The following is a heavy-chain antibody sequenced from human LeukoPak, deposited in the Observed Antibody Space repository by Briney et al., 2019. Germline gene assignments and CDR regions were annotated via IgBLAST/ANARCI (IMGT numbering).Heavy chain of an antibody. CDR3: ARGYGSGSYNNFNQ. CDR1: GASFSGYY. V-gene: IGHV4-59*01. J-gene: IGHJ4*02. CDR2: IHYTGNT. D-gene: IGHD3-10*01. Sequence: SETLSLTCTVSGASFSGYYWSWVRQPPGKGLEWIGYIHYTGNTDYNPSLTSRVTMSVDTSKNQFSLMLTSVTAADTAVYYCARGYGSGSYNNFNQWGQGLLVAVSS.